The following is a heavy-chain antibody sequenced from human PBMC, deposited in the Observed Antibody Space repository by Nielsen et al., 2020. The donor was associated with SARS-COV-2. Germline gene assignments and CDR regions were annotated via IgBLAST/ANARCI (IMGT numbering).Heavy chain of an antibody. V-gene: IGHV3-23*03. CDR3: ATSAYNNSQFDS. Sequence: GESLKISCAASGFTFDDYGMSWVRQAPGKGLEWVSVIYSGGSSTYYADSVKGRFTISRDNSENTVYLQMNSLRSEDTALYYCATSAYNNSQFDSWGQGTLVTVSS. J-gene: IGHJ4*02. D-gene: IGHD4-11*01. CDR1: GFTFDDYG. CDR2: IYSGGSST.